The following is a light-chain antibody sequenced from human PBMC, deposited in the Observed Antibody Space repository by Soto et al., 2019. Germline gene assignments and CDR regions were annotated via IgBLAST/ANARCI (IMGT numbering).Light chain of an antibody. J-gene: IGKJ4*01. CDR3: QQSTSSVT. CDR1: QSVSSSY. CDR2: GAS. V-gene: IGKV3-20*01. Sequence: EIVLTQSPGTLSLSPGERATLSCRASQSVSSSYLAWYQQKPGQAPRLLIYGASSRATGIPDRFSGSGSGTDFTLTISRLEPEDFAVYFCQQSTSSVTFGGGTKVDI.